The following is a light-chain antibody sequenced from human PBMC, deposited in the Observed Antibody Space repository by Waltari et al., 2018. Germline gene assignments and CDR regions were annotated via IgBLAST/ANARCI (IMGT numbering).Light chain of an antibody. V-gene: IGLV2-11*01. CDR2: DVS. Sequence: QSALTQPRSVSGSPGQSVTISCPGTSSNVGVDNLVSWYQQHPGKAPKVMIYDVSKRPSGVPDRYSGSKSGNTASLTISGLQTEDEADYYCCSYAGSYTWVFGGGTRLTVL. CDR3: CSYAGSYTWV. J-gene: IGLJ3*02. CDR1: SSNVGVDNL.